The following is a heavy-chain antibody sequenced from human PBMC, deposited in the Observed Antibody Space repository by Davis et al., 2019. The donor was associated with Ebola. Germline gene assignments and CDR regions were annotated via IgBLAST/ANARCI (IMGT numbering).Heavy chain of an antibody. V-gene: IGHV3-48*01. Sequence: PGGSLRLSCAASGFTFSSYRMNWVRQAPGKGLEWVSYISSSSSTIYYAHSVKGRFTISRDNAKNSLYLQMNSLRAEDTAVYYCARDPTRTYYHFWSGSSDYYYGMDVWGQGTTVTVSS. CDR1: GFTFSSYR. J-gene: IGHJ6*02. CDR2: ISSSSSTI. CDR3: ARDPTRTYYHFWSGSSDYYYGMDV. D-gene: IGHD3-3*01.